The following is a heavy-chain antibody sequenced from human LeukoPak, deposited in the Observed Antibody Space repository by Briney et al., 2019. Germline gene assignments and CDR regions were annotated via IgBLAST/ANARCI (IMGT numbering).Heavy chain of an antibody. CDR3: ARHRCSGGSCYPMNWFDP. D-gene: IGHD2-15*01. CDR2: IYHSGST. J-gene: IGHJ5*02. CDR1: GYSISSGYY. V-gene: IGHV4-38-2*02. Sequence: SETLSLTCTVSGYSISSGYYWGWIRQNPGKGLEWIGSIYHSGSTNYNPSLKSRVTISVDTSKNQFSLKLSSVTAADTAVYYCARHRCSGGSCYPMNWFDPWGQGTLVTVSS.